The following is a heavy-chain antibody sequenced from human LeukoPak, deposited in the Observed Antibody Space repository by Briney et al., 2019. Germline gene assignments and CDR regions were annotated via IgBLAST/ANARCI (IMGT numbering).Heavy chain of an antibody. CDR1: GGTFSGYA. CDR3: ARVVGLTGYSSSWYSGYYYYMDV. V-gene: IGHV1-69*06. D-gene: IGHD6-13*01. CDR2: IIPIFGTA. Sequence: SVKVSCKASGGTFSGYAISWVRQAPGQGLEWMGGIIPIFGTANYAQKFQDRVTITADKSTSTAYMELSSLRSEDTAVYYCARVVGLTGYSSSWYSGYYYYMDVWGKGTTVAVSS. J-gene: IGHJ6*03.